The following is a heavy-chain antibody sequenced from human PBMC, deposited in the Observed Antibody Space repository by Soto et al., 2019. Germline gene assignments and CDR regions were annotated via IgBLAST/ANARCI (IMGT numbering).Heavy chain of an antibody. CDR2: INHSGST. Sequence: PSETLSLTCAVYGGSFSGYYWSLIRQPPGKGLEWIGEINHSGSTNSNPSLKSRVTISVDTSKNQFSLKLSSVTAADTAVYYCATSGGRRYYYYGMDVWGQGTTVT. CDR3: ATSGGRRYYYYGMDV. CDR1: GGSFSGYY. D-gene: IGHD3-16*01. J-gene: IGHJ6*02. V-gene: IGHV4-34*01.